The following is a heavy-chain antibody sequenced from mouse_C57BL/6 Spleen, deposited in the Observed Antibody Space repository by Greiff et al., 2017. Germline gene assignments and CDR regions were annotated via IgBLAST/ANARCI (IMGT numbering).Heavy chain of an antibody. V-gene: IGHV1-53*01. CDR1: GYTFTSYW. CDR2: INPSNGGT. D-gene: IGHD2-4*01. J-gene: IGHJ3*01. Sequence: VQLQQPGTELVKPGASVKLSCKASGYTFTSYWMHWVKQRPGQGLEWIGNINPSNGGTNYNEKFKSKATLTVDKSSSTAYMQLSSLTSEDSAVYYCARVGEGSYYDYDPSFAYWGQGTLVTVSA. CDR3: ARVGEGSYYDYDPSFAY.